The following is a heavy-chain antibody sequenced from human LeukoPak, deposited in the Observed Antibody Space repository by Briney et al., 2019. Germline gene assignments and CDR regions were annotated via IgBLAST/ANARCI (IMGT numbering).Heavy chain of an antibody. Sequence: SETLSLTCAVYGESFSGYYWTWIRQPPGKGLEWIGEIIDTGSTKYNSSLKSRVTISVDTSKNEFSLKLRSVTAADTAVYYCARVDSSNWYDSRGYFDYWGQGTLVTVSS. D-gene: IGHD6-13*01. J-gene: IGHJ4*02. CDR3: ARVDSSNWYDSRGYFDY. V-gene: IGHV4-34*12. CDR2: IIDTGST. CDR1: GESFSGYY.